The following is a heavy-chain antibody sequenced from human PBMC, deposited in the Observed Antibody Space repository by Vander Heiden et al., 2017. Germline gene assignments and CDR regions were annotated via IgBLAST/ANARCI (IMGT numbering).Heavy chain of an antibody. Sequence: EVQLVESGGGLVQPGGSLRLSCAASGFTFSSYDMHWVRQATGKGLEWVSAIGTAGDTYYPGSVKGRFTISRENAKNSLYLQMNSLRAGDTAVYYCAREATTGTAGGMDVWGQGTTVTVSS. D-gene: IGHD1-1*01. CDR1: GFTFSSYD. CDR3: AREATTGTAGGMDV. CDR2: IGTAGDT. V-gene: IGHV3-13*01. J-gene: IGHJ6*02.